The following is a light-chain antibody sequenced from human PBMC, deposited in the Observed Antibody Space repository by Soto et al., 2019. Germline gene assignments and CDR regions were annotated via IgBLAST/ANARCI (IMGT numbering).Light chain of an antibody. Sequence: QSVLTQPPSASGTPGQRVTISCSGTSSNIGGNTVNWYQQLPGTAPKLPIYSNNQRPSGVPDRFSGSKSGTSASLAISGLQSEDEADYYCAAWDDSLNGPVFGGGTQLTVL. J-gene: IGLJ3*02. CDR1: SSNIGGNT. V-gene: IGLV1-44*01. CDR2: SNN. CDR3: AAWDDSLNGPV.